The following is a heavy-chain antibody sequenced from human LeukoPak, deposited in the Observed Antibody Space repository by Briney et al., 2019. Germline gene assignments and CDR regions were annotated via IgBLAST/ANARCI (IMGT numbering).Heavy chain of an antibody. CDR2: ISSSSSYI. D-gene: IGHD3-3*01. J-gene: IGHJ5*02. Sequence: GGSLRLSCAASGFTFSSYSMNWVRQAPGKGLEWVSSISSSSSYIYYADSVKGRFTISRDNAKNSLYLQMNSLRAEDTAVYYCARAPIRFLEWFDPWGQGTLVTVSS. V-gene: IGHV3-21*01. CDR3: ARAPIRFLEWFDP. CDR1: GFTFSSYS.